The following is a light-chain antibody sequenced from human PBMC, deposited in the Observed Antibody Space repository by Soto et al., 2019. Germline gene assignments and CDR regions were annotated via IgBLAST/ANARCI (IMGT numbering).Light chain of an antibody. CDR3: MQALHTPIYT. CDR2: LGS. V-gene: IGKV2-28*01. J-gene: IGKJ2*01. Sequence: EIVMTQSPVSLIVTPGESASISCRSSHRLQHSNGYYYLDWFLQKPGQSPQLLIYLGSTRASGVLDRFSGSGTGTDFTLKISRVEADDVGGYYCMQALHTPIYTFGQGTKLEIK. CDR1: HRLQHSNGYYY.